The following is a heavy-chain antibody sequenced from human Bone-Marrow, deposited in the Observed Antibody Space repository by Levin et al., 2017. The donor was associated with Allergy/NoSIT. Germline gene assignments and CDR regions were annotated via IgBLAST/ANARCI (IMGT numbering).Heavy chain of an antibody. CDR2: INHVGTT. CDR1: GGSFSGFY. CDR3: ARAGIPVGRHYYSAMDV. Sequence: SQTLSLTCAASGGSFSGFYWTWVRQPPGKGLEWIGEINHVGTTDYNPSLRGRVTISVDTSKTQFSLNLSSVAAADTAVYYCARAGIPVGRHYYSAMDVWGQGTTVTVS. V-gene: IGHV4-34*01. J-gene: IGHJ6*02. D-gene: IGHD1-1*01.